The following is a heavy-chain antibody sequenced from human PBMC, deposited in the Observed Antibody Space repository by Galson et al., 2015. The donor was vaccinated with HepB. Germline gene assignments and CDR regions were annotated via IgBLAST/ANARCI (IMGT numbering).Heavy chain of an antibody. Sequence: SLRLSCAASGFTFSSYAMSWVRQAPGKGLEWVSAISGSGGSTYYADSVKGRFTISRDNSKNTLYLQMNSLRAEDTAVYYCAKKFSVKYSSGWGDFDYWGQGTLVTVSS. V-gene: IGHV3-23*01. CDR2: ISGSGGST. CDR3: AKKFSVKYSSGWGDFDY. CDR1: GFTFSSYA. D-gene: IGHD6-19*01. J-gene: IGHJ4*02.